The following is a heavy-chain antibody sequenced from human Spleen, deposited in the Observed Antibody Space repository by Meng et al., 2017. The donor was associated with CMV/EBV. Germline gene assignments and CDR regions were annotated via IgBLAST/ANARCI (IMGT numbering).Heavy chain of an antibody. Sequence: GGSLRLSCAASGFSFINYGMHWVRQAPGKGLEWVSYISSSSSTIYYADSVKGRFTISRDNAKNSLYLQMNSLRAEDTAVYYCARDREPNYDFWSGSVESDYWGQGTLVTVSS. J-gene: IGHJ4*02. CDR3: ARDREPNYDFWSGSVESDY. D-gene: IGHD3-3*01. CDR1: GFSFINYG. V-gene: IGHV3-48*04. CDR2: ISSSSSTI.